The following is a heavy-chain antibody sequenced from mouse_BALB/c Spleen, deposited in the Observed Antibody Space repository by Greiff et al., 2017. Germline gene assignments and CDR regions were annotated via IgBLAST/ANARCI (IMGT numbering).Heavy chain of an antibody. J-gene: IGHJ4*01. Sequence: EVQRVESGGGLVKPGGSLKLSCAASGFTFSSYTMSWVRQTPEKRLEWVATISSGGGNTYYPDSVKGRFTISRDNAKNNLYLQMSSLRSEDTALYYCARYGYEDAMDYWGQGTSVTVSS. D-gene: IGHD2-2*01. V-gene: IGHV5-9*03. CDR2: ISSGGGNT. CDR1: GFTFSSYT. CDR3: ARYGYEDAMDY.